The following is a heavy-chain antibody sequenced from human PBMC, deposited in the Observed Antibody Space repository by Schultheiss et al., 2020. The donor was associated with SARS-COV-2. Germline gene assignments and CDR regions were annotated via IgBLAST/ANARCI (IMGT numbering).Heavy chain of an antibody. CDR2: ISYDGSNK. CDR1: GFTFSSYS. V-gene: IGHV3-30*19. Sequence: GGSLRLSCAASGFTFSSYSMNWVRQAPGKGLEWVAVISYDGSNKYYADSVKGRFTISRDNSKNTLYLQMNSLRAEDTAVYYCARDHEGYWGQGTLVTVSS. J-gene: IGHJ4*02. CDR3: ARDHEGY.